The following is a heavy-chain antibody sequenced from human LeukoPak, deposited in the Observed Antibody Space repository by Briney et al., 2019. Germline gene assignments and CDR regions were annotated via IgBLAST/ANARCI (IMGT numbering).Heavy chain of an antibody. D-gene: IGHD3-10*01. CDR1: GYTFTSYG. CDR3: ARSVWFGEVDAFDI. CDR2: INPNSGGT. Sequence: ASVKVSCKASGYTFTSYGISWVRQAPGQGLEWMGRINPNSGGTNHAQKFQGRVTMTRDTSISTAYMELSRLRSDDTAVYYCARSVWFGEVDAFDIWGQGTMVTVSS. V-gene: IGHV1-2*06. J-gene: IGHJ3*02.